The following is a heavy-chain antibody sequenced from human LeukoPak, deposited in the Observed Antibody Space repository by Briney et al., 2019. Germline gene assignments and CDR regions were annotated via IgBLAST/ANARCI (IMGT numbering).Heavy chain of an antibody. CDR2: INPNSGGT. Sequence: ASVKVSCKASGYTFTGYYMHWVRQAPGQGLEWMGWINPNSGGTNYAQKFQGWVTMTRDTSISTAYMELSRLRSDDTAVYYCARASADYGDTDLGLDYWGQGTLVTVSS. D-gene: IGHD4-17*01. CDR3: ARASADYGDTDLGLDY. J-gene: IGHJ4*02. V-gene: IGHV1-2*04. CDR1: GYTFTGYY.